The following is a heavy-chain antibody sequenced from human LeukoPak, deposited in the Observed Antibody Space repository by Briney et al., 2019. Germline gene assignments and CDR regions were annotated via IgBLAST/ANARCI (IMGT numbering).Heavy chain of an antibody. J-gene: IGHJ4*02. CDR1: GFAFSSYG. Sequence: GRSLRLSCATSGFAFSSYGIHWVRQAPGKGMEWVAVVSNDGRNEYYADSVQGRFSISRDNSKNTVYLQMNSLRAEDTAVYYCARDSASTPLDYWGQGTLVTVSS. V-gene: IGHV3-33*01. CDR2: VSNDGRNE. D-gene: IGHD1-26*01. CDR3: ARDSASTPLDY.